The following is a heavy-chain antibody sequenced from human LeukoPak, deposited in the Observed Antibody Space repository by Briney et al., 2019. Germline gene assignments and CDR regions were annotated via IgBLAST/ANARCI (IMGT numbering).Heavy chain of an antibody. Sequence: GGSLRLSCAASEFTFSDYAMNWVRQAPGKGLEWVSTINYSGDTAYDADSVKGRFTISRDNSKNTLFLQMNSLRPEDTAVYYCARDLKTAMDYFDYWGQGALVTVSS. D-gene: IGHD2-2*01. J-gene: IGHJ4*02. CDR1: EFTFSDYA. CDR2: INYSGDTA. CDR3: ARDLKTAMDYFDY. V-gene: IGHV3-23*01.